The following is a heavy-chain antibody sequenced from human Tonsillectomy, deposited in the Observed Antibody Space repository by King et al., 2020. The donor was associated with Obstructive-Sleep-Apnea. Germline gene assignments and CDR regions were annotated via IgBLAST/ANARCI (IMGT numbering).Heavy chain of an antibody. CDR2: ISYDGSNK. CDR3: ARERNSGDTLDY. V-gene: IGHV3-30-3*01. CDR1: GFTFSSYA. Sequence: VQLVESGGGVVQPGRSLRLSCAASGFTFSSYAMHWVRQAPGKGLEWVAVISYDGSNKYYADSVKGRFTISRDNSKNTLYLQMNGLRAEDTAVYYCARERNSGDTLDYWGQGTLVTVSS. J-gene: IGHJ4*02. D-gene: IGHD5-12*01.